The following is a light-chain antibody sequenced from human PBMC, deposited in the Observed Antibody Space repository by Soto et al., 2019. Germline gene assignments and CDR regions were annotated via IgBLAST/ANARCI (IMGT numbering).Light chain of an antibody. CDR2: AAS. V-gene: IGKV1-39*01. CDR1: QSISSY. Sequence: DIQMTQSPSSLSASVGDRVTITCRASQSISSYLNWYQQKPGKAPKLLIYAASSLQSGVPSRVSGSGSGTDFTITISSLQTEDFATYYCQQSYSTPPFTFGPGTKVDIK. J-gene: IGKJ3*01. CDR3: QQSYSTPPFT.